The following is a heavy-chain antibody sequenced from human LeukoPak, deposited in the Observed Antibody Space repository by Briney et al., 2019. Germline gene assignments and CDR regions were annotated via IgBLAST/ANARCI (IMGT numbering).Heavy chain of an antibody. CDR3: AKHRFRSIAAAGLAYYFDY. J-gene: IGHJ4*02. Sequence: GGSLRLSCAASGFTFSSYSMNWVRQAPGKGLEWVSSISSSSSYIYYADSVKGRFTISRDNAKNSLYLKMNCLRAEDTAVYYCAKHRFRSIAAAGLAYYFDYWGQGTLVTVSS. CDR1: GFTFSSYS. D-gene: IGHD6-13*01. CDR2: ISSSSSYI. V-gene: IGHV3-21*01.